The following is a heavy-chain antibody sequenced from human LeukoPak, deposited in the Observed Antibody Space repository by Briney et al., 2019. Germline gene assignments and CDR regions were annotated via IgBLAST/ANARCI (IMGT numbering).Heavy chain of an antibody. Sequence: GRSLRLSCAASGFTFSSYAMHWVRQAPGKGLEWVAVISYDGSNKYYADSVKGRFTISRDNSKNTLYLQMNSLRAEDTAVYYCAREATGPWIQLWSFGYWGQGTLVTVSS. J-gene: IGHJ4*02. D-gene: IGHD5-18*01. V-gene: IGHV3-30-3*01. CDR3: AREATGPWIQLWSFGY. CDR1: GFTFSSYA. CDR2: ISYDGSNK.